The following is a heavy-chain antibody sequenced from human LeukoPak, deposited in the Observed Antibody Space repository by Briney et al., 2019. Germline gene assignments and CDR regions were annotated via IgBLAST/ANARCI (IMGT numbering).Heavy chain of an antibody. CDR3: ARGSVTMEAFDI. CDR1: GGTFSSYA. Sequence: SVKVSCKASGGTFSSYAISWVRQAPGQGLAWMGRIIPILGIANYAQKFQGRVTITADKSTSTAYMELSSLRSEDTAVYYCARGSVTMEAFDIWGQGTMVTGSS. J-gene: IGHJ3*02. D-gene: IGHD3-10*01. CDR2: IIPILGIA. V-gene: IGHV1-69*04.